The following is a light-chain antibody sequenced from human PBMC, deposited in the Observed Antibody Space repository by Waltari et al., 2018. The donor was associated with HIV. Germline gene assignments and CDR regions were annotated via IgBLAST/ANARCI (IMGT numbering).Light chain of an antibody. Sequence: DIQLTQSPSFLSASVGDRVTITCRASQDIYSYLAWYRQKPEKAPKLLIYAASSLQSGVPSRFSGSGSGTEFTLTISSLQPEDFATYYCQHLNSYPFTFGPGTKVDIK. CDR3: QHLNSYPFT. CDR1: QDIYSY. J-gene: IGKJ3*01. CDR2: AAS. V-gene: IGKV1-9*01.